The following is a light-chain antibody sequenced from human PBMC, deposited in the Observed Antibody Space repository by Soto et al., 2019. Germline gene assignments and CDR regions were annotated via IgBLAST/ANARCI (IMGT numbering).Light chain of an antibody. CDR3: QQYDNYPLT. V-gene: IGKV1-5*01. Sequence: DIQIAPSPATLAASVGARDTITCRASQSISNWLAWYQQKPGKAPKLLIYDASSLESGVPSRFSGSASGTEFTLTISSLQPDDFATYYCQQYDNYPLTFGGGTKVDI. J-gene: IGKJ4*01. CDR1: QSISNW. CDR2: DAS.